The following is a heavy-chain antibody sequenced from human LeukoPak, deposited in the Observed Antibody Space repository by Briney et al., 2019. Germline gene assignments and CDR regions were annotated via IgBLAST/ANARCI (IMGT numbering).Heavy chain of an antibody. CDR1: GFTFSSYA. J-gene: IGHJ5*02. V-gene: IGHV3-23*01. CDR2: ISGSGGST. CDR3: AKPYSSSSGGYYVDP. Sequence: GGSLGLSCAASGFTFSSYAMSWVRQAPGKGLEWVSAISGSGGSTYYADSVKGRFTISRDNSKNTLYLQMNSLRAEDTAVYYCAKPYSSSSGGYYVDPWGQGTLVTVSS. D-gene: IGHD6-6*01.